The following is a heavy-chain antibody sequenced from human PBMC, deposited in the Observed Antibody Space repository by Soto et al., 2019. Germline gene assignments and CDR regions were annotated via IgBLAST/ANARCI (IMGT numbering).Heavy chain of an antibody. Sequence: FVTLSLTCAVSGDSIRSGDDWGWIRQPPGKGLEWIGNIYHSGSTYYNPSLKSRVTISVDTSKNQFSLKLSSVTAADTAVYYCARGGAAAYFDYWGQGTLVTVSS. J-gene: IGHJ4*02. V-gene: IGHV4-38-2*01. D-gene: IGHD1-26*01. CDR3: ARGGAAAYFDY. CDR2: IYHSGST. CDR1: GDSIRSGDD.